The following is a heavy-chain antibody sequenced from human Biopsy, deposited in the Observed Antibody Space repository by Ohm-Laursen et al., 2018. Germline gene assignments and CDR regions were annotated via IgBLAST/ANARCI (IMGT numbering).Heavy chain of an antibody. V-gene: IGHV4-34*01. CDR3: AKNLAVSSYALDI. CDR1: GGSLSGYY. Sequence: TLSLTCAVYGGSLSGYYWNWIRQSPGKGLEWIGEINHRGFTSNNPSLKSRVTISVDTSKNQFSLKLGSVTAADPAVYYCAKNLAVSSYALDIWGQGTMATVSS. J-gene: IGHJ3*02. D-gene: IGHD2/OR15-2a*01. CDR2: INHRGFT.